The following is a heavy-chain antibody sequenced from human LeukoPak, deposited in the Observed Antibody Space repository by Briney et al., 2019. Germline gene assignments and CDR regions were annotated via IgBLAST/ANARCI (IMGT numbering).Heavy chain of an antibody. CDR2: ISYDGTNK. J-gene: IGHJ4*02. D-gene: IGHD4-17*01. CDR3: ATAMTTVTYFDY. Sequence: GGSMRLSCAASGFTFSHYAVHWVRQAPGKGLEWVAVISYDGTNKYYADSVKGRFTISRDNSKNTLYLQMNSLRAEDTAVYYCATAMTTVTYFDYWGQGTLVTVSS. CDR1: GFTFSHYA. V-gene: IGHV3-30*14.